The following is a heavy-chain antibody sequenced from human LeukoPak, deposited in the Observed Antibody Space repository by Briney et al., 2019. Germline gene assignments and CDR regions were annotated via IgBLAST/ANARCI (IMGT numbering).Heavy chain of an antibody. CDR2: ISAYNGNT. J-gene: IGHJ6*03. CDR1: GYTFTSYG. Sequence: ASVKVSCKASGYTFTSYGISWVRQAPGQGLEWMGWISAYNGNTNYAQKLQGRVTMTTDTSTSTAYMELRSLRSDDTAVYYCARVNGLLWFGESSYMDVWGKGTTVTVSS. CDR3: ARVNGLLWFGESSYMDV. V-gene: IGHV1-18*01. D-gene: IGHD3-10*01.